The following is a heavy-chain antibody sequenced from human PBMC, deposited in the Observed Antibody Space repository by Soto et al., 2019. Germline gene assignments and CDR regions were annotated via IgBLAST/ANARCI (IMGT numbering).Heavy chain of an antibody. CDR1: GYTLTELS. CDR2: FDPEDGET. Sequence: ASVKVSCKVSGYTLTELSMHWVRQAPGKGLEWMGGFDPEDGETIYAQKFQGRVTMTEDTSTDTAHMELSSLRSEDTAVYYCATATYYYDSSGPPDGGWGQGTLVTVSS. V-gene: IGHV1-24*01. CDR3: ATATYYYDSSGPPDGG. J-gene: IGHJ4*02. D-gene: IGHD3-22*01.